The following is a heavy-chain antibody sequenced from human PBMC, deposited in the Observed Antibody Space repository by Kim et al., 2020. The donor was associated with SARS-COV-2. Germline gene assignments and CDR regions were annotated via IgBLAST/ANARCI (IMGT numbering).Heavy chain of an antibody. J-gene: IGHJ4*02. V-gene: IGHV1-18*01. Sequence: ASVKVSCKASGYTFTSYSISWVRQAPGQGLEWMAWINPYNGNTNYAQKLQGRVTMTTDRSTSTAYMELRSLQSDDTAMYYCARGDSSSGFDYWGQGTLVTVSS. CDR2: INPYNGNT. D-gene: IGHD6-6*01. CDR1: GYTFTSYS. CDR3: ARGDSSSGFDY.